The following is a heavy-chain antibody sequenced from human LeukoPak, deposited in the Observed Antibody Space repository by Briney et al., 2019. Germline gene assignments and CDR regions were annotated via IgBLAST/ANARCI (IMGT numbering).Heavy chain of an antibody. CDR2: ISSSSSYI. CDR1: GFTFSSYS. CDR3: ARSDPEGGEYSSPYYYYGMDV. Sequence: GGSLRLSCAASGFTFSSYSMNWVRQAPGKGLEWVSSISSSSSYIYYADSVKGRFTISRDNAKNSLYLQMNSLRAEDTAVYYCARSDPEGGEYSSPYYYYGMDVWGQGTTVTVSS. V-gene: IGHV3-21*01. D-gene: IGHD6-6*01. J-gene: IGHJ6*02.